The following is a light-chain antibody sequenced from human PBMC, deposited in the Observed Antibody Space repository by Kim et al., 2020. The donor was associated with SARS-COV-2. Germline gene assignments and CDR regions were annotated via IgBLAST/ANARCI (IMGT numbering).Light chain of an antibody. Sequence: SYELTQPPSVSVAPGTTATISCGADNIGSRSVYWYQHKPGQAPLLVIDHNINRTSGIPERFSGSNSGNTATLTISRVEAGDEADYYCQFWDTTSDQPVLGGRTKLTVL. CDR2: HNI. CDR3: QFWDTTSDQPV. V-gene: IGLV3-21*01. J-gene: IGLJ3*02. CDR1: NIGSRS.